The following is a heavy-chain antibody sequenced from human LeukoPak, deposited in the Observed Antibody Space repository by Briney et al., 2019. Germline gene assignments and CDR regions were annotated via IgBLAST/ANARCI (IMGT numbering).Heavy chain of an antibody. V-gene: IGHV1-69*05. D-gene: IGHD3-3*01. CDR2: IIPIYGTA. CDR3: ARDPEVRFPDG. Sequence: SVKVSCKASGGTFSSYVISWVRQAPGQGLEWMGRIIPIYGTANYAQKFQGRVTITTDESTSTAYMELSSLRSEDTAVYYCARDPEVRFPDGWGQGTLVTVSS. J-gene: IGHJ4*02. CDR1: GGTFSSYV.